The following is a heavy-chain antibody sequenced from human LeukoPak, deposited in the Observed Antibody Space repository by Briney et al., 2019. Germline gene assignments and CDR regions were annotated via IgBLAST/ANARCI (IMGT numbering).Heavy chain of an antibody. CDR1: GGSFSGYY. J-gene: IGHJ4*02. CDR3: AIRPAAIDERAFDY. D-gene: IGHD2-2*02. V-gene: IGHV4-34*01. Sequence: SETLSLTCAVYGGSFSGYYWSWLRQPPGKGLEWIGEINHSGSTNYNPSLKGRVTISVDTSKNQFSLKLSSVTAADTAVYYCAIRPAAIDERAFDYWGQGTLVTVSS. CDR2: INHSGST.